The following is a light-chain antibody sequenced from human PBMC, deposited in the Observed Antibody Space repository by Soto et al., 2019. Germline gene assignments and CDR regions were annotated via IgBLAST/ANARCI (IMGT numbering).Light chain of an antibody. V-gene: IGLV2-14*01. J-gene: IGLJ1*01. Sequence: QSALTQPASVSGSPGQSITISCTGSSSDVGGYNYVSWYQQHPGEAPKLMIYEVRNRPTGISNRFSGSKSGNTASLTISGLRAEDEADYYCSSYTSSNTPSVFGTGTKLTVL. CDR3: SSYTSSNTPSV. CDR2: EVR. CDR1: SSDVGGYNY.